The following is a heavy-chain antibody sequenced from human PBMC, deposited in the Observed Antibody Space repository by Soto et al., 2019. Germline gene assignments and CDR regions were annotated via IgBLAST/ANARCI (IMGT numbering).Heavy chain of an antibody. Sequence: QVQLVQSGAEVKKPGSSVKVSCKASGGTFSSYGISWVRQAPGQGLEWMGGFIPIFGTATNAQKFQGRVTITADKSTSTAYMELSSLRSEDTAVHYCARLGYCSSTSCYTDNYGMDVWGQGTTVTVSS. CDR3: ARLGYCSSTSCYTDNYGMDV. CDR1: GGTFSSYG. V-gene: IGHV1-69*06. D-gene: IGHD2-2*02. CDR2: FIPIFGTA. J-gene: IGHJ6*02.